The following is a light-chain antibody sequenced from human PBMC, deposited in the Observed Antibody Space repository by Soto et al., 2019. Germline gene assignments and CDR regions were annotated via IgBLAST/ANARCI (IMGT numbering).Light chain of an antibody. V-gene: IGLV1-47*01. CDR2: RNN. Sequence: QSVLTQPPSASGTPGQRVTISCSGSSSNIGSNYVYWYHQLPGTAPKLVIYRNNQRPSGVPDRISGSKSGTSASLAISGLRSEDEADYYCQAWDSSTAGVVFGGGTKLTVL. CDR3: QAWDSSTAGVV. CDR1: SSNIGSNY. J-gene: IGLJ2*01.